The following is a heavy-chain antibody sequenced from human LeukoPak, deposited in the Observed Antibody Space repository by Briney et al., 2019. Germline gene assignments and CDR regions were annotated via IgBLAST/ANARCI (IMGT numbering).Heavy chain of an antibody. V-gene: IGHV3-74*01. CDR1: GFTFSSHL. Sequence: GGSLRLSCAASGFTFSSHLMHWVRQAPGKGLVWVSRISSDGTYTNYADSVRGRFTISRDNAKNSLYLQMNSLRVEDTAVYYCARDGRPLDYRGQGTLVTVSS. CDR2: ISSDGTYT. J-gene: IGHJ4*02. CDR3: ARDGRPLDY.